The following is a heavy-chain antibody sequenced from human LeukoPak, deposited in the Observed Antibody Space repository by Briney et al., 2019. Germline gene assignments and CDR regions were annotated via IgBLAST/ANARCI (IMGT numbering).Heavy chain of an antibody. CDR1: GFTFSSYA. V-gene: IGHV3-30*02. Sequence: PGGSLRLSCAASGFTFSSYAMHWVRQAPGKGLEWVAFIRYDGSNKYYADSVKGRFTISRDNSKNTLYLQMNSLRTEDTAVYYCAGWELLGFDYWGQGTLVTVSS. J-gene: IGHJ4*02. CDR3: AGWELLGFDY. D-gene: IGHD1-26*01. CDR2: IRYDGSNK.